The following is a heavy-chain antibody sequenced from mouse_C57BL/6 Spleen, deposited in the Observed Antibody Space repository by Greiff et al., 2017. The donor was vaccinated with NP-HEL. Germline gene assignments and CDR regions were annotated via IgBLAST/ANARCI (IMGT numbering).Heavy chain of an antibody. Sequence: EVQLQESGGGLVQPGGSMKLSCAASGFTFSDAWMDWVRQSPEKGLEWVAEIRNKANNHATYYAVSVKGRITISRDDSKSSVYLQMNSLRADDAGIYYCTAYYGYAMDYWGQGTSVTVSS. J-gene: IGHJ4*01. CDR1: GFTFSDAW. V-gene: IGHV6-6*01. CDR3: TAYYGYAMDY. CDR2: IRNKANNHAT. D-gene: IGHD1-1*01.